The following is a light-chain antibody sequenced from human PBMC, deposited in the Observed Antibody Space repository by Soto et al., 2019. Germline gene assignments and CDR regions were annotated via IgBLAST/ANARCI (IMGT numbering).Light chain of an antibody. J-gene: IGKJ1*01. Sequence: EVVMTQSPLSLPVTLGQPASISCRSSQSLVNSDGNTYLNWFHQRPGQSPRRLIYKVSNRDSGGTDRFSGSGSDTDFALRISRVEAEDVGVYYCMQGSHWPRTFGQGTRVEIK. V-gene: IGKV2-30*01. CDR2: KVS. CDR1: QSLVNSDGNTY. CDR3: MQGSHWPRT.